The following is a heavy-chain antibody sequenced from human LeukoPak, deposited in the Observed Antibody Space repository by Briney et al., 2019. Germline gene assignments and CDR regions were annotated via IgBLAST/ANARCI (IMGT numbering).Heavy chain of an antibody. CDR1: GFTFSSYW. V-gene: IGHV3-74*01. CDR3: ARSGRGGAFDI. J-gene: IGHJ3*02. CDR2: IYSDGSRT. D-gene: IGHD1-26*01. Sequence: PGGSLRLSCAASGFTFSSYWMHWVRQGPGKGLVWVSRIYSDGSRTTYADSVKGRFTISGDNAKNTLYLQTNSLRAEDTAVYYCARSGRGGAFDIWGQGTMVTVSS.